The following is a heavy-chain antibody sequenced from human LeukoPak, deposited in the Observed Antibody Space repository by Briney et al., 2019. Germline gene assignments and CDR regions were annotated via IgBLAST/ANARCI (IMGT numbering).Heavy chain of an antibody. CDR1: GFTFSSYA. CDR3: ARGPYCGGDCYSLGRNDAFDI. V-gene: IGHV3-23*01. Sequence: PGGSLRLSCAASGFTFSSYAMSWVRQAPGKGLEWVSAISGSGGSTYYADSVKGRFTISRDNAKNSLYLQMNSLRAEDTAVYYCARGPYCGGDCYSLGRNDAFDIWGQGTMVTVSS. CDR2: ISGSGGST. J-gene: IGHJ3*02. D-gene: IGHD2-21*02.